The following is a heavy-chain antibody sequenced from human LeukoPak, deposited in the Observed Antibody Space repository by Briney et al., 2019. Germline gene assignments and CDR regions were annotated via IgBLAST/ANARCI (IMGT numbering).Heavy chain of an antibody. D-gene: IGHD6-6*01. Sequence: GSLSLSCAASGFPFSSYSMNWVRQAPGKGLEWVSSISSSSSYIYYADSVKGRFTISRDNAKNSLYLQMNSLRAEDTAVYYCARQSAARQYYFDYWGQGTLVTVSS. CDR3: ARQSAARQYYFDY. J-gene: IGHJ4*02. CDR1: GFPFSSYS. V-gene: IGHV3-21*01. CDR2: ISSSSSYI.